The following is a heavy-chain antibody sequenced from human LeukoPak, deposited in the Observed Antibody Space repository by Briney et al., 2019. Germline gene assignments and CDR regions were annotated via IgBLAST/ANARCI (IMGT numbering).Heavy chain of an antibody. V-gene: IGHV3-74*01. Sequence: PGGSLRLSCAASGFTFSSYWMHWVRQAPGKGLVWVSRINSDGSSTSYADSVKGRFTISRDNSKNTLYLQMNSLRAEDTAVYYCAKPLMYYYDSSGYYFPFDSWGQGTLVTVSS. CDR3: AKPLMYYYDSSGYYFPFDS. D-gene: IGHD3-22*01. J-gene: IGHJ4*02. CDR2: INSDGSST. CDR1: GFTFSSYW.